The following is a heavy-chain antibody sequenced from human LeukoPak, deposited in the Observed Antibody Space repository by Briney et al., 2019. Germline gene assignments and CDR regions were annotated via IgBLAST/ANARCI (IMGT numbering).Heavy chain of an antibody. CDR2: IYTSGST. D-gene: IGHD1-14*01. J-gene: IGHJ4*02. CDR1: GGSISRYY. V-gene: IGHV4-4*07. CDR3: ARDRLARNLFDY. Sequence: PSETLSLTCTVSGGSISRYYWSWIRQPAGKGLEWIGRIYTSGSTNYNPSLKSRVTISVDKSKNQFSLKLSSVTAADTAVYYCARDRLARNLFDYWGQGTLVTVSS.